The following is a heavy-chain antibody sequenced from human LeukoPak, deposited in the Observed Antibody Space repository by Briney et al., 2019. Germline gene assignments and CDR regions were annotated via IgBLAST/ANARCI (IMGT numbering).Heavy chain of an antibody. J-gene: IGHJ4*02. V-gene: IGHV4-31*03. CDR2: IYYSGST. CDR1: GGSISSGGYY. Sequence: SQTLSLTCTVSGGSISSGGYYWSWIRQHPGKGLEWIGYIYYSGSTYYNPSLKSRVTISVDTSKNQFSLKLSSVTAADTAVYYCATGAVAGNDYWGQGTLVTVSS. D-gene: IGHD6-19*01. CDR3: ATGAVAGNDY.